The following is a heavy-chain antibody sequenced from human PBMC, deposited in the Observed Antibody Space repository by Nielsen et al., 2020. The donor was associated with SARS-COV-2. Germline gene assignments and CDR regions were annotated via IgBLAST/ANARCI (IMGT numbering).Heavy chain of an antibody. Sequence: GESLKISCAASEFTFSSYGMHWVRQAPGKGLEWVAVISYDGSNKYYADSVKGRFTISRDNSKNTLYLQMNSLRAEDTAVYYCAKDMWQQLAQNFDYWGQGTLVTVSS. CDR1: EFTFSSYG. J-gene: IGHJ4*02. CDR3: AKDMWQQLAQNFDY. V-gene: IGHV3-30*18. D-gene: IGHD6-13*01. CDR2: ISYDGSNK.